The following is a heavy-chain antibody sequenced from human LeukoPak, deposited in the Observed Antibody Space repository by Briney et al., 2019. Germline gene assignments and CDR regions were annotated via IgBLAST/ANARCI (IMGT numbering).Heavy chain of an antibody. J-gene: IGHJ4*02. CDR1: GFTFSSYG. CDR2: VSFDGSNK. V-gene: IGHV3-30*18. CDR3: AKEGNGDSFDY. Sequence: QPGRSLRLSCAASGFTFSSYGMHWVRQAPGKGLEWVAVVSFDGSNKYYADSVRGRFTISRDNSKNTLYLQMNSLRTEDTAVYYCAKEGNGDSFDYWGQGTLVTVSS. D-gene: IGHD2-21*01.